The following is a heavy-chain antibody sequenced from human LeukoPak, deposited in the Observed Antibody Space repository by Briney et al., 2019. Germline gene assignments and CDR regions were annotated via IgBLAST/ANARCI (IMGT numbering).Heavy chain of an antibody. J-gene: IGHJ6*03. D-gene: IGHD1-26*01. CDR1: GFTFSSYG. Sequence: GGSLRLSCAASGFTFSSYGMRWVRQAPGKGLEWVSSISTSSSYIYYADSVKGRFTISRDNAKNSLYLQMNSLRAEDTAVYYCARAYSGRYGSGYYYMDVWGKGTTVTISS. CDR2: ISTSSSYI. V-gene: IGHV3-21*01. CDR3: ARAYSGRYGSGYYYMDV.